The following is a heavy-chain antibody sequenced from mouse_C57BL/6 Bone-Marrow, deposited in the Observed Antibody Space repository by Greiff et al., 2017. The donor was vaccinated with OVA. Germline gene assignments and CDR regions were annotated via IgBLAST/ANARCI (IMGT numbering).Heavy chain of an antibody. CDR3: ARRIYYDYDDGY. J-gene: IGHJ2*01. CDR2: IYPRSGNT. V-gene: IGHV1-81*01. Sequence: VKLQESGAELARPGASVKLSCKASGYTFTSYGISWVKQRTGQGLEWIGEIYPRSGNTYYNEKFKGKATLTADKSSSTAYMELRSLTSEDSAVYFCARRIYYDYDDGYWGQGTTLTVSS. CDR1: GYTFTSYG. D-gene: IGHD2-4*01.